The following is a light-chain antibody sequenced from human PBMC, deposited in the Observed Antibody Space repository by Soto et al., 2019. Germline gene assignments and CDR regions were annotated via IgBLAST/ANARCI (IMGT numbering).Light chain of an antibody. CDR1: QNIFDF. Sequence: DTQITQSPSSLSASITDRVTITCRASQNIFDFVNLYQQKPGKAPTRLIYAASNLQSGVPSRLSGSGSGKDSTLNISGLHPEHSATYYCQQTYHNPQTFGQGTKVDIK. V-gene: IGKV1-39*01. CDR3: QQTYHNPQT. CDR2: AAS. J-gene: IGKJ1*01.